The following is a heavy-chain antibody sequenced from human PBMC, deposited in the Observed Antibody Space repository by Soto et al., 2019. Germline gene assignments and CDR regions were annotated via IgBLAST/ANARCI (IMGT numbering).Heavy chain of an antibody. V-gene: IGHV1-58*01. D-gene: IGHD3-9*01. CDR2: IVVGSGNT. Sequence: ASVKVSCKASGFTFTSYAVQWVRQERGQRFEWIGWIVVGSGNTNYAQKFQERVTITRDMSTSTAYMELSSLRSEDTAVYYCAAISDYDNLTGYYPFDYWGQGTLVTVSS. CDR3: AAISDYDNLTGYYPFDY. CDR1: GFTFTSYA. J-gene: IGHJ4*02.